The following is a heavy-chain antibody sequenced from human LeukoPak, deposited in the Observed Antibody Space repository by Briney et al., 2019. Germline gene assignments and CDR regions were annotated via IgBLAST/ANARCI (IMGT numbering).Heavy chain of an antibody. CDR2: ISSSSSYI. CDR1: GFTFSSYS. Sequence: GGSLRLSCAASGFTFSSYSMNWVRQAPGKGLEWVSSISSSSSYIYYADSVKGRFTISRDNAKNSLYLQMNSLRAEDTAVYYCAKDQEVPTTGTWGSIDYWGQGTLVTVSS. CDR3: AKDQEVPTTGTWGSIDY. V-gene: IGHV3-21*01. D-gene: IGHD1-1*01. J-gene: IGHJ4*02.